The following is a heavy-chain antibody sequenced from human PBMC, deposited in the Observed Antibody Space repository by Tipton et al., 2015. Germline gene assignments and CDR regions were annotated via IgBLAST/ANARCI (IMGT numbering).Heavy chain of an antibody. CDR1: GYTFTRYY. V-gene: IGHV1-46*01. CDR2: IKPSGGGT. J-gene: IGHJ6*02. Sequence: QSGAEVKKPGASMKVSCKASGYTFTRYYMHWVRQAPGPGLEWMGIIKPSGGGTSYAQKFQGRITMTSDTSTSTVYMELSSLRSEDTAVYYCATGRLQYYNLMDVWGQGTTVTVSS. CDR3: ATGRLQYYNLMDV. D-gene: IGHD4-11*01.